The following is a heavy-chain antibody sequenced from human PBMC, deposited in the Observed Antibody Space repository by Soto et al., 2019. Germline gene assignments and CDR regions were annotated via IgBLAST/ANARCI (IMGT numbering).Heavy chain of an antibody. CDR3: ARHGSDSGWFIFEP. Sequence: PSETLSLTCSLSGGAIGGYYCSWIRQPPGKALEWIGYVSYSGSTDYHPSLKSRVSISIDTSKNQFSLKMISVTAADTAVYYCARHGSDSGWFIFEPLRQGDRITVSS. V-gene: IGHV4-59*08. CDR2: VSYSGST. D-gene: IGHD6-19*01. J-gene: IGHJ1*01. CDR1: GGAIGGYY.